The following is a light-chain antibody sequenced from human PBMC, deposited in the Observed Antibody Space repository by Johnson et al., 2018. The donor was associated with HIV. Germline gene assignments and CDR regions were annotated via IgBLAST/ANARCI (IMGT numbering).Light chain of an antibody. Sequence: HSVLTQPPSVSAAPGQKVTISCSGSSSNIGNNYVSWYQQLPGTAPKLLIYDNNKRPSGIPDRFSGSKSGTSATLGITGLQTGDEADYYCGTWASSLNEYVFGTGTKVTVL. CDR2: DNN. V-gene: IGLV1-51*01. CDR3: GTWASSLNEYV. CDR1: SSNIGNNY. J-gene: IGLJ1*01.